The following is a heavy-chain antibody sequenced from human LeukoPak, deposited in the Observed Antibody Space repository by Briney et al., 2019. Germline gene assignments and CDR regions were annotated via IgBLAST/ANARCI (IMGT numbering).Heavy chain of an antibody. CDR2: ISAYNGNT. CDR3: ARVNTIFGVVIEVDY. D-gene: IGHD3-3*01. J-gene: IGHJ4*02. V-gene: IGHV1-18*01. Sequence: ASVKVSCKASGYTFTSYGISWVRQAPGQGLEWMGWISAYNGNTNYAQKLRGRVTMTTDTSTSTAYMELRSLRSDDTAVYYCARVNTIFGVVIEVDYWGQGTLVTVSS. CDR1: GYTFTSYG.